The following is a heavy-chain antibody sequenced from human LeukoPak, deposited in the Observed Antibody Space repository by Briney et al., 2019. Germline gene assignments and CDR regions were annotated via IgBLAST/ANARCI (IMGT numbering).Heavy chain of an antibody. CDR3: ARRNYYDTSGYQFDY. J-gene: IGHJ4*02. CDR2: IYYSGNT. Sequence: SGGSLRLSCAGSGFTFSDHYMDWVRQAPGKGLEWIGYIYYSGNTNYHPSLKSRVTISVDTSKNQFSLKLSSVTAADTAVYYCARRNYYDTSGYQFDYWGQGTLVTVSS. D-gene: IGHD3-22*01. CDR1: GFTFSDHY. V-gene: IGHV4-59*08.